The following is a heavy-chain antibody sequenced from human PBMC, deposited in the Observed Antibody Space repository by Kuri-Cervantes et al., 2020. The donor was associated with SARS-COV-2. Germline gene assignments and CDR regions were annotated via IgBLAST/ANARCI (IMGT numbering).Heavy chain of an antibody. CDR2: IGADNGNT. CDR1: GYTFTGHG. Sequence: ASVKVSCKASGYTFTGHGFGWVRQAPGQGLEWMGWIGADNGNTNYAQKFQGRVTMTTDTSTSTAYMELSRLRSDDTAVYYCARDRGYSSSWPYYYYGMDVWGQGTTVTVSS. D-gene: IGHD6-13*01. V-gene: IGHV1-18*01. J-gene: IGHJ6*02. CDR3: ARDRGYSSSWPYYYYGMDV.